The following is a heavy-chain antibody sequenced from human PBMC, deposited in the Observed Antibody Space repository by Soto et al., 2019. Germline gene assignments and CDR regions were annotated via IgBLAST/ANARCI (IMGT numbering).Heavy chain of an antibody. V-gene: IGHV4-59*01. CDR1: GGSISSYY. J-gene: IGHJ6*02. CDR3: VKYLRVPALLYYYGMDV. Sequence: PSETLSLTGTVSGGSISSYYWSWIRQPPGKGLEWIGYIYYIGITNYNPSLKIRVTISVDTSKNQFSLKLSSVTAADTAVYYCVKYLRVPALLYYYGMDVWGQGTTVTVSS. CDR2: IYYIGIT. D-gene: IGHD2-2*01.